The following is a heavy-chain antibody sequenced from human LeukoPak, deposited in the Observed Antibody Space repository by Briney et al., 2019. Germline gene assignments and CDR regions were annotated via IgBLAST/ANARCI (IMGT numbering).Heavy chain of an antibody. J-gene: IGHJ3*02. CDR3: AKETVVVVAATPDAFDI. Sequence: GGSLTLSCAASGFTFSTYSMNWVRQAPGKGLEWVSGVSGSGGSTHYADSVKDRFTISRDNSKNTLYLQMNSLRAEDTAVYYCAKETVVVVAATPDAFDIWGQGTMVTVSS. CDR1: GFTFSTYS. V-gene: IGHV3-23*01. CDR2: VSGSGGST. D-gene: IGHD2-15*01.